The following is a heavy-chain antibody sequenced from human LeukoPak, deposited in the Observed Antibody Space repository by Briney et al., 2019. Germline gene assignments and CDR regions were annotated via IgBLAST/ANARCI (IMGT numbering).Heavy chain of an antibody. CDR2: IRYDGSNK. V-gene: IGHV3-30*02. Sequence: GGSLRLSCAASGFTFSNYGMHWVRQAPGKGLEWVALIRYDGSNKYYADSVKGQFTISRDNSKNTLYLQMNSLRAEDTAVYYCAKSYCSGGSCFSDYWGQGTLGTVSS. D-gene: IGHD2-15*01. CDR1: GFTFSNYG. CDR3: AKSYCSGGSCFSDY. J-gene: IGHJ4*02.